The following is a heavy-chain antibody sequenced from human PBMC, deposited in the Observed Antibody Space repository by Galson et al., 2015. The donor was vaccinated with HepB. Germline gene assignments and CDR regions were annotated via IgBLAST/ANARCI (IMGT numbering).Heavy chain of an antibody. CDR3: AKSNSRSTSRNSYYYDSGSYLGYFDY. CDR1: GFTFSSYG. Sequence: SLRLSCAASGFTFSSYGMHWVRQAPGKGLEWVAVISYDGSNKYYADSVKGRFTISRDNSKNTLYLQMNSLRAEDTAVYYCAKSNSRSTSRNSYYYDSGSYLGYFDYWGQGTLVTVSS. CDR2: ISYDGSNK. V-gene: IGHV3-30*18. J-gene: IGHJ4*02. D-gene: IGHD3-10*01.